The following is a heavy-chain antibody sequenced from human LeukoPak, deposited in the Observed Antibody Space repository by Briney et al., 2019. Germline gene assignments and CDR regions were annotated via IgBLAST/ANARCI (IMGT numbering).Heavy chain of an antibody. J-gene: IGHJ3*02. D-gene: IGHD5-24*01. V-gene: IGHV3-33*06. CDR2: IWYDGSNK. Sequence: GRSLRLSCAASGFTFSSYGMHWVRQAPGKGQEWVAVIWYDGSNKYYADSVKGRFTISRDNSKNTLYLQMNSLRAEDTAVYYCAKVRSGRDGYPFDIWGQGTMVTVSS. CDR1: GFTFSSYG. CDR3: AKVRSGRDGYPFDI.